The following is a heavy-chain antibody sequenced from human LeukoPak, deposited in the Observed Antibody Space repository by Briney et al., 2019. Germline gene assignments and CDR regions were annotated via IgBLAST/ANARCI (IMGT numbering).Heavy chain of an antibody. CDR3: ARGWGSRAAFDI. J-gene: IGHJ3*02. V-gene: IGHV4-34*01. D-gene: IGHD3-16*01. CDR2: INHGGST. CDR1: GGSFSGYY. Sequence: SETLSLTCAVYGGSFSGYYWSWIRQPPGKGLEWIGEINHGGSTNYNPSLKSRVTISVDTSKNQFSLKLSSVTAADTAVYYCARGWGSRAAFDIWGQGTMVTVSS.